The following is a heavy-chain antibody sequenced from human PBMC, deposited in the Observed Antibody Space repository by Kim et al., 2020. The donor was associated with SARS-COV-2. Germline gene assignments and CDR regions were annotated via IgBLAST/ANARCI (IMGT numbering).Heavy chain of an antibody. CDR1: GYTFTSYG. Sequence: ASVKVSCKASGYTFTSYGISWVRQAPGQGLEWMGWISAYNGNTNYAQKLQGRVTMTTDTSTSTAYMELRSLRSDDTAVYYCARDPLAVAVQDMGVMYYYGMDVWGQGTTVTVSS. D-gene: IGHD6-19*01. V-gene: IGHV1-18*01. CDR3: ARDPLAVAVQDMGVMYYYGMDV. J-gene: IGHJ6*02. CDR2: ISAYNGNT.